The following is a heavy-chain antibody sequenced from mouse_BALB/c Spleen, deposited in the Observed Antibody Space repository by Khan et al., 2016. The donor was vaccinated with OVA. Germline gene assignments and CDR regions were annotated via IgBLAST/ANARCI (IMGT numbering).Heavy chain of an antibody. CDR2: IWAGGST. CDR1: GFSLTSYG. CDR3: ARGQYGNSAWFAN. V-gene: IGHV2-9*02. Sequence: VKLEESGPGLVAPSQSLSITCTVAGFSLTSYGVHWVRQPPGKGLEWLGVIWAGGSTNYNSALMSRLIISKDNSKSQVLLKMNSLQTDDTAMYYCARGQYGNSAWFANWGQGTLVTVSA. D-gene: IGHD2-1*01. J-gene: IGHJ3*01.